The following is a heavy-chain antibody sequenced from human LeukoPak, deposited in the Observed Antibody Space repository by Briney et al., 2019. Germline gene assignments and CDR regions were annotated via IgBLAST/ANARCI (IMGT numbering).Heavy chain of an antibody. J-gene: IGHJ4*02. CDR1: GFTFSTYA. D-gene: IGHD3-10*01. CDR3: ANALITMVRGVLDY. Sequence: PGGSLRLSCAASGFTFSTYAMSWVRQAPGKGLEWVSAISGSGGSTYYADSVKGRFTISRDNSKNTLYLQMNSLRAEDTAVYYCANALITMVRGVLDYWGQGTLVTVSS. V-gene: IGHV3-23*01. CDR2: ISGSGGST.